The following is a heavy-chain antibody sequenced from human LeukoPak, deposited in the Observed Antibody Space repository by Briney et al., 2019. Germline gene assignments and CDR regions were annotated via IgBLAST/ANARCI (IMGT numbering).Heavy chain of an antibody. CDR2: INPNTGGT. CDR3: AREVGATVGNWFDP. CDR1: GYTFTSYD. D-gene: IGHD1-26*01. V-gene: IGHV1-2*06. Sequence: ASVKVSCKASGYTFTSYDINWVRQATGQGLEWMGRINPNTGGTNYAQKFQGRVTMTRDTSISTAYMELSRLRSDDTAVYYCAREVGATVGNWFDPWGQGTLVTVSS. J-gene: IGHJ5*02.